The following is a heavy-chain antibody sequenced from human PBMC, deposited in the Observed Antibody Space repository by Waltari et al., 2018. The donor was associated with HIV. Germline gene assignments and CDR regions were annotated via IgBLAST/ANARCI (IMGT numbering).Heavy chain of an antibody. V-gene: IGHV3-15*01. CDR3: TMTYYYDGNARR. Sequence: EVRLVESGGGLVEPEGSLRLSCVGSGFTFNKAWMTWGGRIKSKYDSGTRDYAAPVKGRFTISRDDSKNVMYLQMYRLKSEDTGFYYCTMTYYYDGNARRWGQGTMVTVTS. J-gene: IGHJ4*02. CDR2: IKSKYDSGTR. D-gene: IGHD3-22*01. CDR1: GFTFNKAW.